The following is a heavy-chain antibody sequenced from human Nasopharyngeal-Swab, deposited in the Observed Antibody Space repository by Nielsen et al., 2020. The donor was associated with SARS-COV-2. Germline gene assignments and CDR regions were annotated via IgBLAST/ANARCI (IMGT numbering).Heavy chain of an antibody. CDR2: IYHSGST. D-gene: IGHD3-3*01. CDR1: GCSISSSNW. CDR3: ARDSDTIFGVAIDY. J-gene: IGHJ4*02. Sequence: GSLRLSCTVSGCSISSSNWWSWVRQPPGKGLEWIGEIYHSGSTNYNPSLKSRVTISVDKSKNQFSLKLSSVTAADTAVYYCARDSDTIFGVAIDYWGQGTLVTVSS. V-gene: IGHV4-4*02.